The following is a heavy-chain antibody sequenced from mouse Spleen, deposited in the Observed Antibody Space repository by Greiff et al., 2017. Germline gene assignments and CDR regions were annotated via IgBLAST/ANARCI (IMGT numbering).Heavy chain of an antibody. J-gene: IGHJ1*01. Sequence: VQLQESGPELVKPGASVKISCKASGYAFSSSWMNWVKQRPGKGLEWIGRIYPGDGDTNYNGKFKGKATLTADKSSSTAYMQLSSLTSEDSAVYFCASPSLVWGAGTTVTVSS. V-gene: IGHV1-82*01. CDR1: GYAFSSSW. CDR2: IYPGDGDT. CDR3: ASPSLV.